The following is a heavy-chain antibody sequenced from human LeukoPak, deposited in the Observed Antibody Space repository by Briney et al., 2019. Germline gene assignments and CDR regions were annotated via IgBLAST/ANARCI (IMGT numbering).Heavy chain of an antibody. D-gene: IGHD4-17*01. CDR3: AAGYGRYWYFDL. J-gene: IGHJ2*01. CDR1: GFTFSSYW. V-gene: IGHV3-7*01. CDR2: INQDGSVK. Sequence: GGSLRLSCSASGFTFSSYWMSWVRQAPGKGLEWVANINQDGSVKYHVDSVKGRFTISRDNARNSLYLQMNSLRAEDTAVYHCAAGYGRYWYFDLWGRGTLVTVSS.